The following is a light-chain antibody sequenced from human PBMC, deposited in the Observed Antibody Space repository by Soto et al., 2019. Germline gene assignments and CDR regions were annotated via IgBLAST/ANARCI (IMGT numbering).Light chain of an antibody. J-gene: IGLJ3*02. CDR1: SSDVGSYNL. V-gene: IGLV2-23*01. CDR3: CSYAGSRV. Sequence: QSARTQPASVSGSPGQSITISCTGTSSDVGSYNLVSWYQQHPGKAPKLMIYEGSKRPSGVSNRFSGSKSGNTASLTISGLQAEYEADYYCCSYAGSRVFGGGTKLTVL. CDR2: EGS.